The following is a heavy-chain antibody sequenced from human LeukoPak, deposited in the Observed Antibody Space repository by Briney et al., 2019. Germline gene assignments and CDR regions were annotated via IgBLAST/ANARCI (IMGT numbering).Heavy chain of an antibody. Sequence: GGSLRLSCAASGSTVSSNHMTWVRQAPGKGLELVSLIYSDGSTYYADSAKRRFTISRDNSKNTQYLQMNSLRAEDTDVYYCARDARSARGYSGYDWGPIDYWGQGTLVTVSS. D-gene: IGHD5-12*01. CDR2: IYSDGST. CDR1: GSTVSSNH. CDR3: ARDARSARGYSGYDWGPIDY. J-gene: IGHJ4*02. V-gene: IGHV3-53*01.